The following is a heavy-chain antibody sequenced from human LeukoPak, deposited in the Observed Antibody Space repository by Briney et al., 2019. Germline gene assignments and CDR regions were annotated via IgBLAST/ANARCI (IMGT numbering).Heavy chain of an antibody. Sequence: ASVKVSCKASGDTFTSYYFHWVRQAPGQGLEWMGVINPSGGDTSYAQKFQGRVTMTEDTSTDTAYMELSSLRSEDTAVYYCATAESIAVAGTLYWGQGTLVTVSS. D-gene: IGHD6-19*01. V-gene: IGHV1-46*01. CDR3: ATAESIAVAGTLY. CDR1: GDTFTSYY. J-gene: IGHJ4*02. CDR2: INPSGGDT.